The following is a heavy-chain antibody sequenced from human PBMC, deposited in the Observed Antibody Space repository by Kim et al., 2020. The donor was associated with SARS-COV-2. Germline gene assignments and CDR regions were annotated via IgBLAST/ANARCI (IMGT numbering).Heavy chain of an antibody. D-gene: IGHD3-10*01. V-gene: IGHV3-23*01. CDR1: GFTFSSYA. CDR2: ISGRGDST. CDR3: VKRNGAIYYFDY. J-gene: IGHJ4*02. Sequence: GGSLRLSCAASGFTFSSYAMNWVRQAPGKGLEWVSGISGRGDSTYYADSVKGRFTISRDNSRNTLYLQMNSLRAGDTAIYYCVKRNGAIYYFDYWGQGTLVTVSS.